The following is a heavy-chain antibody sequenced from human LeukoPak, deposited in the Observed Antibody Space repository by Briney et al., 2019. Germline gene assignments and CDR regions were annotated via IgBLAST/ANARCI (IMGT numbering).Heavy chain of an antibody. V-gene: IGHV4-4*07. CDR3: ARDSDSSSWYGNGAEYFQH. CDR1: GGSISSYY. D-gene: IGHD6-13*01. CDR2: IYTSGST. J-gene: IGHJ1*01. Sequence: SETLSLTCTVSGGSISSYYWSWIRQPAGKGLEWIGRIYTSGSTNYNPSLKSRVTMLVDTSKNQFSLKLSSVTAADTAVYYCARDSDSSSWYGNGAEYFQHWGQGTLVTVSS.